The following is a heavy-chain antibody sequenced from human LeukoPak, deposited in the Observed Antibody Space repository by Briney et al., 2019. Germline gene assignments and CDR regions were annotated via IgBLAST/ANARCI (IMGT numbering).Heavy chain of an antibody. CDR1: GFPFNSYA. D-gene: IGHD4-17*01. CDR3: AKGRNEDGDAALNY. Sequence: GGSLRLSCAASGFPFNSYAMSWVSQAPGEGLEWVKRISGSGGNTFYADSVKGRFTISRDNSKNTLYLQMNSLRAEDTAAYHCAKGRNEDGDAALNYWGQGTLVTVSS. CDR2: ISGSGGNT. J-gene: IGHJ4*02. V-gene: IGHV3-23*01.